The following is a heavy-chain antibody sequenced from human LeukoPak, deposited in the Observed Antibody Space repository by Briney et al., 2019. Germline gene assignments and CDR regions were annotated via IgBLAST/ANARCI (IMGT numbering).Heavy chain of an antibody. CDR1: GYTFTGYY. CDR3: ARLLYSSGWYYYFDY. J-gene: IGHJ4*02. V-gene: IGHV1-2*02. D-gene: IGHD6-19*01. CDR2: INPNSGGT. Sequence: ASVKVSCKASGYTFTGYYLHWVRQAPGQGLEWMGWINPNSGGTGCAQKYQGRVTMTRDTSISTAYMELSSLRSDDTAVYFCARLLYSSGWYYYFDYWGQGTLVTVSS.